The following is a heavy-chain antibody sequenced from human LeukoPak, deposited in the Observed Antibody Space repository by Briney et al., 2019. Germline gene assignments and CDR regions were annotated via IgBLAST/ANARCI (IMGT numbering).Heavy chain of an antibody. CDR1: GYTFTSYG. J-gene: IGHJ4*02. D-gene: IGHD6-19*01. CDR3: ARDRITPYSSGWYGDFDY. V-gene: IGHV1-18*01. Sequence: ASVKVSCKASGYTFTSYGISWVRQAPGQGLEWMGWISAYNGNTNYAQKLQGRVTMTTDTSTSTAYMELRSLRSDDTAVYYCARDRITPYSSGWYGDFDYWGQGTLVTVSS. CDR2: ISAYNGNT.